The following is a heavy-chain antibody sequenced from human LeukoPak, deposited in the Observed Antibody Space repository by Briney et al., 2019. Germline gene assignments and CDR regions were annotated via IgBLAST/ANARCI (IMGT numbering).Heavy chain of an antibody. CDR2: IYTSGST. CDR3: ARDRRAITIFGVVITDAFDI. D-gene: IGHD3-3*01. CDR1: GGSFSGYY. Sequence: SETLSLTCAVYGGSFSGYYWSWIRQPAGKGLEWIGRIYTSGSTNYNPSLKSRVTMSVDTSKNQFSLKLSSVTAADTAVYYCARDRRAITIFGVVITDAFDIWGQGTMVTVSS. J-gene: IGHJ3*02. V-gene: IGHV4-4*07.